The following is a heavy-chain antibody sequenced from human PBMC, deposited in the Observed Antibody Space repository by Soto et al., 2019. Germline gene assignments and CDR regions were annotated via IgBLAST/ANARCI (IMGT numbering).Heavy chain of an antibody. J-gene: IGHJ5*02. CDR1: GGTFNSYT. CDR3: ARGAAAAGTWYNWFDP. V-gene: IGHV1-69*08. Sequence: QVQLVQSGAEVKKPGSSVKVSCRASGGTFNSYTLIWVRQAPGQGFELLGRFIPVLGGTNYAQKFQGRVTLAADKSTSTAYRELNNLTSEDTAVYYCARGAAAAGTWYNWFDPWGQGTLVTVSS. D-gene: IGHD6-13*01. CDR2: FIPVLGGT.